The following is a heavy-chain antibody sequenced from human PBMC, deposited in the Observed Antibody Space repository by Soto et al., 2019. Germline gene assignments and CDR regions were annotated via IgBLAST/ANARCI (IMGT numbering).Heavy chain of an antibody. CDR2: ISDSGGST. Sequence: ELELLESGGGLVQAGGSLRLSCAASGFIFSSYGMNWVRQAPGKGLEWVSGISDSGGSTYYADSVKGRFTVSRDNSKDTLYLQVSSLRAEDTAVYYCAKSGAIPLYYMDAWGKGTTVTVYS. CDR1: GFIFSSYG. V-gene: IGHV3-23*01. D-gene: IGHD3-10*01. CDR3: AKSGAIPLYYMDA. J-gene: IGHJ6*03.